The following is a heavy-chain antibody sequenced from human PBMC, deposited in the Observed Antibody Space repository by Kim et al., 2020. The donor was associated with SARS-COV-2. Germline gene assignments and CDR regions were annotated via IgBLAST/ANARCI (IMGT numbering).Heavy chain of an antibody. CDR2: IRSKAYGGTT. CDR3: TRDETGRVYNY. V-gene: IGHV3-49*04. D-gene: IGHD3-10*01. J-gene: IGHJ4*02. Sequence: GGSLRLSCTASGFTFGDYAMSWVRQAPGKGLEWVGFIRSKAYGGTTEYAASVKGRFTISRDDSKSIAYLQMNSLKTEDTAVYYCTRDETGRVYNYWGQGTLVTVSS. CDR1: GFTFGDYA.